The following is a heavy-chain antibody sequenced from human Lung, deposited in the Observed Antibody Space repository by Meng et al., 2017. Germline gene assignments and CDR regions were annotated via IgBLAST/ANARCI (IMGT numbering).Heavy chain of an antibody. Sequence: QAHVQLWRPGLLKPSGTLFPPCVVSGGSFSDYYWSWIRQPPGKGLEWIGEINHSGSTNYNPSLESRATISVDTSQNNLSLKLSSVTAADSAVYYCARGPTTMAHDFDYWGQGTLVTVSS. CDR2: INHSGST. D-gene: IGHD4-11*01. J-gene: IGHJ4*02. CDR1: GGSFSDYY. CDR3: ARGPTTMAHDFDY. V-gene: IGHV4-34*01.